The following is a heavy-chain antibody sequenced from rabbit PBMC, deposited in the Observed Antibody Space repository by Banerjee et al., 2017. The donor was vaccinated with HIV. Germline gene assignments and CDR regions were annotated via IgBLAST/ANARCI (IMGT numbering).Heavy chain of an antibody. V-gene: IGHV1S40*01. CDR1: GFSFSGSYW. D-gene: IGHD1-1*01. CDR2: IYTGSTGST. Sequence: QSLEESGGDLVKPGASLTLTCTASGFSFSGSYWICWVRQAPGKGLEWIACIYTGSTGSTYYASWAKGRFTISKTSSTTVTLQMTSLTAADTATYFCARDYASSSGYCSPIGFNLWGPGTLVTVS. CDR3: ARDYASSSGYCSPIGFNL. J-gene: IGHJ4*01.